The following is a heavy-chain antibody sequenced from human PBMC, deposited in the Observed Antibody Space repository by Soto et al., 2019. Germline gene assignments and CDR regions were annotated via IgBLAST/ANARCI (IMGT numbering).Heavy chain of an antibody. J-gene: IGHJ4*02. D-gene: IGHD4-17*01. CDR1: GGSISSSSSY. CDR2: SSYSGST. CDR3: ANLYGDYVSY. Sequence: QLQLQESGPGLVKPSETLSLTCTVSGGSISSSSSYWGWIRQPPGTGLEWIGTSSYSGSTYYNPSLKSRVTISVDTSKNQFSLRLSSVTAADTAVYYCANLYGDYVSYWGQGTLVTVSS. V-gene: IGHV4-39*01.